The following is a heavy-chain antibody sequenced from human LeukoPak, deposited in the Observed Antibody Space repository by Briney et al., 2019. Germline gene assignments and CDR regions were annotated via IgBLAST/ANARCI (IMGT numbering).Heavy chain of an antibody. J-gene: IGHJ5*02. CDR1: GDSVSNNSAA. CDR2: TYYRSKWYD. CDR3: ANYGLGSYRFDP. Sequence: SQTLSLTCVISGDSVSNNSAAWNWIRQSPSRGLEWLGRTYYRSKWYDSYSVSVKSRITINPDTSKNQFSLHLNSVTPEDTAVYYCANYGLGSYRFDPWGQGTLVTVSS. V-gene: IGHV6-1*01. D-gene: IGHD3-10*01.